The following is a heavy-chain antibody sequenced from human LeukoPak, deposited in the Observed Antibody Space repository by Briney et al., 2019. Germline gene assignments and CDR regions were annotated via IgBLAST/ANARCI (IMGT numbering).Heavy chain of an antibody. CDR1: GFSFSSYT. J-gene: IGHJ4*02. D-gene: IGHD3-22*01. CDR2: ISSSSSYI. Sequence: GGSLRLSCAASGFSFSSYTMNWVRQAPGKGLEWVSSISSSSSYIYYADSVKGRFTISRDNAKNSLYLQMNSLRAEDTAVYYCARDTGAYYDSGGLDYWGQGTLVTVSS. V-gene: IGHV3-21*01. CDR3: ARDTGAYYDSGGLDY.